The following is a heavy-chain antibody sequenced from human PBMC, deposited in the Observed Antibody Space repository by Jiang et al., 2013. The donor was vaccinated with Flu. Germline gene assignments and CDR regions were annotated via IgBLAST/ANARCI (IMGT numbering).Heavy chain of an antibody. J-gene: IGHJ4*02. CDR3: ARSLYGSGSYQNDY. CDR2: IDWDDDK. D-gene: IGHD3-10*01. CDR1: GFSLSTSGMC. V-gene: IGHV2-70*11. Sequence: TLTLTCTFSGFSLSTSGMCVSWIRQPPGKALEWLARIDWDDDKYYSTSLKTRLTISKDTSKNQVVLTMTNMDPVDTATYYCARSLYGSGSYQNDYWGQGTLVTVSS.